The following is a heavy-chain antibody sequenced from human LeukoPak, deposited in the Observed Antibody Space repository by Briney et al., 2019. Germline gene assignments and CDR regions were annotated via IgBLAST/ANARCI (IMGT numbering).Heavy chain of an antibody. D-gene: IGHD2-2*01. Sequence: SETLSLTCTVSGGSISSGDYYWSWIRQPPGKGLEWIGYIYYSGSTYYNPSLKSRVTISVDTSKNQFSLKLSSVTVADTAVYYCARGVVPAANALDYWGQGTLVTVSS. J-gene: IGHJ4*02. CDR2: IYYSGST. CDR1: GGSISSGDYY. V-gene: IGHV4-30-4*01. CDR3: ARGVVPAANALDY.